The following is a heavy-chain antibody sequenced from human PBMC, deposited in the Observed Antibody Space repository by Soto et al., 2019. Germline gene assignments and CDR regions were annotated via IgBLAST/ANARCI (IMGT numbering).Heavy chain of an antibody. CDR2: ISWNGDAT. V-gene: IGHV3-9*01. J-gene: IGHJ4*02. CDR3: ANLPLYGSGFDC. Sequence: EVQLVESGGALVQPGGSRRLSCTASGFTFDDYAIHWVRQAPGKGLEWISGISWNGDATGYADSVKGRFTISRDNAKNSLYLQMNSLRTEDTAMYFCANLPLYGSGFDCWGQGTLVTVAS. D-gene: IGHD3-10*01. CDR1: GFTFDDYA.